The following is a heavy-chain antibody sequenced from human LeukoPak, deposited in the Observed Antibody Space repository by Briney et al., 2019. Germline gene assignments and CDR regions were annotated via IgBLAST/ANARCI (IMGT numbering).Heavy chain of an antibody. CDR1: GGSISSSSYY. CDR3: ARHPHYYYDSGGYSLYYSDY. V-gene: IGHV4-39*01. CDR2: IYYSGST. Sequence: SETLSLTCTVSGGSISSSSYYWGWIRQPPGKGLEWIGSIYYSGSTYYNPSLKSRVTISEDTSKNQFSLKLSSVTAADTAVYYCARHPHYYYDSGGYSLYYSDYWGQGTLVTVSS. J-gene: IGHJ4*02. D-gene: IGHD3-22*01.